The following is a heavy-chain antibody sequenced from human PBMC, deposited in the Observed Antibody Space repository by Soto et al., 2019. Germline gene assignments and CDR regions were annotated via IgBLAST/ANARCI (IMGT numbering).Heavy chain of an antibody. J-gene: IGHJ4*02. CDR1: GFAFDAYW. D-gene: IGHD3-10*02. CDR3: TRGPRLSSACTGAY. Sequence: EVHLVESGGGLVQPGGSLRLSCVASGFAFDAYWMHWVRQVPGEGPVWVSRIDYDGTTTTYADSVKGRFTISRDNAKNTLYLQMNSLRAEDTGVYYCTRGPRLSSACTGAYWGQGTLVTVSS. V-gene: IGHV3-74*01. CDR2: IDYDGTTT.